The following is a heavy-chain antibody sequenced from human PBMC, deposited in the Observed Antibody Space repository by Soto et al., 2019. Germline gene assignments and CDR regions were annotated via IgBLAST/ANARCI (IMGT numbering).Heavy chain of an antibody. CDR3: ARAYSSGWSASY. CDR2: ISPNNGDT. Sequence: QVQLVQSGAEVKKPGASVKVSCTATGSTFTTYDINWVRQAPGQGLEWMGWISPNNGDTDYAQKFQDSLTMTTDTSTSTAYMELRSRRSDDTAVYYCARAYSSGWSASYWGQGTLVTVSS. V-gene: IGHV1-18*01. D-gene: IGHD6-19*01. CDR1: GSTFTTYD. J-gene: IGHJ4*02.